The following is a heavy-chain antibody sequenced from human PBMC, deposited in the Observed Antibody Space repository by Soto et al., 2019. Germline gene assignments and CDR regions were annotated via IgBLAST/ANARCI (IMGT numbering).Heavy chain of an antibody. CDR1: GGSISSGVYY. Sequence: SETLSLTCTVSGGSISSGVYYWSWIRQHPGKGLEWIGYIYYSGSTYYNPSLKSRVTISVDTSKNQFSLKLSSVTAADTAVYYCASGGFDGGHYYYYMDVWGKGTTVTVSS. J-gene: IGHJ6*03. CDR3: ASGGFDGGHYYYYMDV. V-gene: IGHV4-31*03. D-gene: IGHD3-9*01. CDR2: IYYSGST.